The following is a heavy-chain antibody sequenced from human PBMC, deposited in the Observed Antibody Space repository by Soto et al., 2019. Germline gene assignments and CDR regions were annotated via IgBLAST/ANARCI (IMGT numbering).Heavy chain of an antibody. CDR1: GFSLSTSGVG. D-gene: IGHD6-19*01. CDR2: IYWDGDK. J-gene: IGHJ4*02. V-gene: IGHV2-5*02. CDR3: AHRLLSSSGWFIFDY. Sequence: QITLKESGPTLVKPTQTLTLTCTFSGFSLSTSGVGVGWIRQPPGKALEWLALIYWDGDKRYSPSLRSRLTIPKDTSKNQVVLTMTTMDPVDTATYFCAHRLLSSSGWFIFDYWGQGTLVTVSS.